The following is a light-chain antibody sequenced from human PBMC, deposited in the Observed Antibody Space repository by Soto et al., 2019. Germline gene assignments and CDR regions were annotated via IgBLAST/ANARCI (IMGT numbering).Light chain of an antibody. CDR2: DDT. CDR1: NIGSKS. V-gene: IGLV3-21*02. CDR3: QVWDSTYI. J-gene: IGLJ1*01. Sequence: SYELTKSPWGSWVPGQTARITCVENNIGSKSVPWYQQKPGQAPVLVVYDDTDRPSGIPERFSWSKSGKSATLTISWVEAADVAVYYCQVWDSTYIFGTGTKV.